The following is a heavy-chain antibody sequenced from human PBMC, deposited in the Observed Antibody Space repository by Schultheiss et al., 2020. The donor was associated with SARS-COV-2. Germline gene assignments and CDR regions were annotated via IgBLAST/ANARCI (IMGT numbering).Heavy chain of an antibody. V-gene: IGHV3/OR16-10*01. D-gene: IGHD2-15*01. CDR2: IGTAGDT. Sequence: GGSLRLSCAASGFAFSSYALHWVRRAPGKGLEWVSAIGTAGDTYYQGSVKGRFTISRDNSKNTLYLQMNSLRAEDTAVYYCARSTRIYDKSYFDYWGQGTLVTVSS. CDR1: GFAFSSYA. CDR3: ARSTRIYDKSYFDY. J-gene: IGHJ4*02.